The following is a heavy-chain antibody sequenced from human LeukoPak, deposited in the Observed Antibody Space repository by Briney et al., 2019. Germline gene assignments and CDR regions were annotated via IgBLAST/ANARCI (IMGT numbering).Heavy chain of an antibody. J-gene: IGHJ5*02. CDR2: ISRSGGDT. CDR1: ESTFSDHA. CDR3: AKEGNFAGNSIPGS. Sequence: LGGSLKLSCAPPESTFSDHAMSWFRQPPGKGLDWVSTISRSGGDTYYADSVKGRFTISRDNSKDILYLEVSSLRVDDTAVYYCAKEGNFAGNSIPGSWGQGTLVTVSS. D-gene: IGHD4-23*01. V-gene: IGHV3-23*01.